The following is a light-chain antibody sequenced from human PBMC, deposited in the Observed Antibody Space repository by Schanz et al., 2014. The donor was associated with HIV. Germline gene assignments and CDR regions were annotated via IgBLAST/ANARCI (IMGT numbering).Light chain of an antibody. V-gene: IGKV1-5*03. Sequence: DIQMTQFPSTLSASVGDRVTLTCRASQSIGASLAWFQQKPGKAPKLLFYKASSLESGVPSRFSGSVSGTEFTLTISSLHPGDFCAYFCLKYKEFSSTFRQGTKLEIK. CDR1: QSIGAS. CDR2: KAS. J-gene: IGKJ2*01. CDR3: LKYKEFSST.